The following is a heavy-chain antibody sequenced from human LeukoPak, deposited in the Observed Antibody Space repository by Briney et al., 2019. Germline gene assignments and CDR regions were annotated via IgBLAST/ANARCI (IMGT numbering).Heavy chain of an antibody. J-gene: IGHJ6*02. CDR3: ARGGDFWSGYGYYYYGMDV. CDR2: IYYSGST. V-gene: IGHV4-59*01. Sequence: PSETLSLTCTVSGGSISIYYWSWIRQPPGKGLEWIGYIYYSGSTNYNPSLKSRVTISVDTSKNQFSLKLSSVTAADTAVYYCARGGDFWSGYGYYYYGMDVWGQGTTVTVSS. D-gene: IGHD3-3*01. CDR1: GGSISIYY.